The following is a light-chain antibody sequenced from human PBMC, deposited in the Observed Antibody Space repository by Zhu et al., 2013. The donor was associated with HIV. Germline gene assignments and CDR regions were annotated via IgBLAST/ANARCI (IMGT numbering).Light chain of an antibody. CDR2: RNN. CDR3: AAWDDSLNGYYV. CDR1: SSNIGSNY. J-gene: IGLJ1*01. V-gene: IGLV1-44*01. Sequence: QSVLTQPPSASGTPGQRVTISCSGSSSNIGSNYVQWYQQLPGTAPKLLIYRNNQRPSGVPDRFSGSKSGTSASLAISGLQSEDEADYYCAAWDDSLNGYYVFGTGTEVTVL.